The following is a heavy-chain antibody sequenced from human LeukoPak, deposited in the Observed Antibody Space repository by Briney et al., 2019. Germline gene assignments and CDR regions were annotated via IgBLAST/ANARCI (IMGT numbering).Heavy chain of an antibody. CDR1: GFTFSDYY. D-gene: IGHD2-2*02. CDR2: ISSSGSSI. V-gene: IGHV3-11*04. J-gene: IGHJ4*02. CDR3: AGGGYCSSTSCYTNYFDY. Sequence: GGSLRLSCAASGFTFSDYYMSWIRQAPGKGLEWVSYISSSGSSIYYADSVKGRFTISRDNAKNSLYLQMNSLRAEDTAVYYRAGGGYCSSTSCYTNYFDYWGQGTLVTVSS.